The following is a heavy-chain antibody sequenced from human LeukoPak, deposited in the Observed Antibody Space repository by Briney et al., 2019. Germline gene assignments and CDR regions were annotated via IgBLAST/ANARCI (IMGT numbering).Heavy chain of an antibody. Sequence: PSETLSLTCAVYGGSFSGYYWSWIRQPPGKGLEWIGEINHSGSTNYNPSLKSRVTISVDTSKNQFSLKLSSVTAADTSVYYCARVRGTMVRGVIITKYYFDYWGQGTLVTVSS. V-gene: IGHV4-34*01. J-gene: IGHJ4*02. D-gene: IGHD3-10*01. CDR3: ARVRGTMVRGVIITKYYFDY. CDR1: GGSFSGYY. CDR2: INHSGST.